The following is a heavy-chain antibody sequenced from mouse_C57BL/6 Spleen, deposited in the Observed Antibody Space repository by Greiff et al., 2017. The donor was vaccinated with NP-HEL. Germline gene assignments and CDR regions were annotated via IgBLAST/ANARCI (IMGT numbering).Heavy chain of an antibody. Sequence: EVQLVESGGGLVKPGGSLKLSCAASGFTFSDYGMHWVRQAPEKGLEWVAYISSGSSTIYYADTVKGRFTISRDNAKNTLFLQMTSLRSEDTAMYYCARLTYRSLYAMDYWGQGTSVTVSS. CDR1: GFTFSDYG. J-gene: IGHJ4*01. V-gene: IGHV5-17*01. CDR3: ARLTYRSLYAMDY. D-gene: IGHD2-14*01. CDR2: ISSGSSTI.